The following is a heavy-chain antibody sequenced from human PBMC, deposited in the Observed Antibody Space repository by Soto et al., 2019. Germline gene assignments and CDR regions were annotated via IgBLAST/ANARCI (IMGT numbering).Heavy chain of an antibody. Sequence: QVQLVQSGTGVKEPGSSVKVSCKASGGSFSSYAISWVRQAPGQGLEWMGGIIPMFRTTNYAQKFQGRVTITADASTSTADVELSSLRSEDTAVYFCAKGKGFRGGLTGSLGDDSYYYGMDVWGQGTTFTVSS. V-gene: IGHV1-69*01. CDR1: GGSFSSYA. J-gene: IGHJ6*02. CDR2: IIPMFRTT. CDR3: AKGKGFRGGLTGSLGDDSYYYGMDV. D-gene: IGHD1-20*01.